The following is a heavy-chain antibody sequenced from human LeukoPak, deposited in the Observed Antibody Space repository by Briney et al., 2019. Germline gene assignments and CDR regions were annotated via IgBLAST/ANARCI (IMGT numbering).Heavy chain of an antibody. Sequence: ASVKASCKASGYTFTSYYMHWVRQAPGQGLEWMGIINPSGGSTSYAQKFQGRVTMTRDTSTSTVYMELSSLRSEDTAVYYCARDHLDYYDSSGYPSPSDYWGQGTLVTVSS. CDR2: INPSGGST. CDR3: ARDHLDYYDSSGYPSPSDY. J-gene: IGHJ4*02. V-gene: IGHV1-46*01. D-gene: IGHD3-22*01. CDR1: GYTFTSYY.